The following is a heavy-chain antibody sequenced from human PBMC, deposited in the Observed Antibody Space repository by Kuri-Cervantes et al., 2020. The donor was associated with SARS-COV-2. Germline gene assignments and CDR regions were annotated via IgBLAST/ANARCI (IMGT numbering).Heavy chain of an antibody. Sequence: ASVKVSCKASSYTFTTYGISWVRQAPGQGLEWMGWISAYNGNINYAQKLQGRVTMTTDTSTSTAYMELRSLRSDDTAVYYCARAEAARPYYFDYWGQGTLVTVSS. CDR1: SYTFTTYG. V-gene: IGHV1-18*01. CDR2: ISAYNGNI. D-gene: IGHD6-6*01. J-gene: IGHJ4*02. CDR3: ARAEAARPYYFDY.